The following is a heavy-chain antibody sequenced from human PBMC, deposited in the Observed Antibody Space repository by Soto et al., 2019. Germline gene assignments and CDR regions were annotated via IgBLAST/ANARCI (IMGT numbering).Heavy chain of an antibody. Sequence: VQLVESGGGLVQPGGSLRLSCAASEFTFGNYWLHWVRQAPGTGLVWVSRINPDGSDTAYADSVKGRFTISRDNAKKTLYLQMNSLRAEDTAVYFCTRDSFRRDGSGTYYYYGMDVWGQGTTVTVSS. V-gene: IGHV3-74*01. CDR1: EFTFGNYW. D-gene: IGHD3-10*01. CDR2: INPDGSDT. J-gene: IGHJ6*02. CDR3: TRDSFRRDGSGTYYYYGMDV.